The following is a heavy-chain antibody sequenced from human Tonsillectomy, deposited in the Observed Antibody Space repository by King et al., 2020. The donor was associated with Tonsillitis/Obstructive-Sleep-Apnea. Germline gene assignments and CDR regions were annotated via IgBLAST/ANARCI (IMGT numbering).Heavy chain of an antibody. CDR1: GGSFSGYY. CDR2: INHSGST. V-gene: IGHV4-34*01. D-gene: IGHD2-2*01. J-gene: IGHJ6*03. Sequence: VQLQQWGAGLLKPSETLSLTCAVYGGSFSGYYWSWIRQPPGKGLEWIGEINHSGSTNYNPSLKSRVTISVDTSKTQFSLKLSSVTAADTAVYYCAGGIPAARHDYYYYYMDVWGKGTTVTVSS. CDR3: AGGIPAARHDYYYYYMDV.